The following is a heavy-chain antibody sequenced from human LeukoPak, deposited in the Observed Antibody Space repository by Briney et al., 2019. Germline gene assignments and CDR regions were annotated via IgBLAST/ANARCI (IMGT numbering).Heavy chain of an antibody. D-gene: IGHD5-24*01. Sequence: PGESLKISCKGSGYSFTSYWIGWVRQMPGKGLEWMGIIYPGDSDTRYSPSFQGQVTISADKSISTAYLLWSSLKASDTAMYYCARSLVEMATIEGFGYWGQGTLVTVSS. V-gene: IGHV5-51*01. CDR1: GYSFTSYW. J-gene: IGHJ4*02. CDR3: ARSLVEMATIEGFGY. CDR2: IYPGDSDT.